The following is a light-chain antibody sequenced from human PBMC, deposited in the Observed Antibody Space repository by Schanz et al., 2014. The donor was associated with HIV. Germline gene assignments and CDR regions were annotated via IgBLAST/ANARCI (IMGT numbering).Light chain of an antibody. V-gene: IGKV3-11*01. J-gene: IGKJ1*01. CDR3: QQRSNWPPWT. CDR2: EAS. Sequence: IVLTQSPATLSLSPGDRATLFCRTSRNVRNYLAWYQQKPGQAPRLLIYEASKRIAGIPLRFSGSGSGTDFTLTISSLEPDDTAVYYCQQRSNWPPWTFGQGTKVDLK. CDR1: RNVRNY.